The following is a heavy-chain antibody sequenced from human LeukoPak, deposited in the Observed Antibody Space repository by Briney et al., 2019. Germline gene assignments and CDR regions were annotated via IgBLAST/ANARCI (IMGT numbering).Heavy chain of an antibody. V-gene: IGHV3-30*01. CDR1: GFTLTTYA. D-gene: IGHD3-16*02. CDR2: FSYDGSIR. CDR3: ARGYRPYDDAFDI. Sequence: PGGSLRLSCAVSGFTLTTYAMHWVRQAPGKGLEGVAMFSYDGSIRYNAASVQGRFTISRDTSQNTLDLQMDSLRPDDTAVYYCARGYRPYDDAFDIWGHGTLVTVSS. J-gene: IGHJ3*02.